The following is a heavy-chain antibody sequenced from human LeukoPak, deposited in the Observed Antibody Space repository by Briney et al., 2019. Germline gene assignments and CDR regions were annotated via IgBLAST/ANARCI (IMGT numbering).Heavy chain of an antibody. CDR3: ARGGIFVVVPPGDYGMNV. D-gene: IGHD3-3*02. Sequence: SQTLSLTCTVSGGSISSGGYYCTWIRQHPGKGLEWIGDIYYSGSTYYNPSLKSRVTISIDTSKNQFSLELRSVTAADTAVYYCARGGIFVVVPPGDYGMNVWGQGTTVTVSS. J-gene: IGHJ6*02. CDR1: GGSISSGGYY. V-gene: IGHV4-31*03. CDR2: IYYSGST.